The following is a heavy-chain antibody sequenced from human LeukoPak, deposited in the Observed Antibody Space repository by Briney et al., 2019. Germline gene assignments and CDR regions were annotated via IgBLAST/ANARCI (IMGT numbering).Heavy chain of an antibody. J-gene: IGHJ4*02. V-gene: IGHV4-39*07. CDR1: GGSISSSSYY. CDR2: IYYSGST. Sequence: SETLSLTCTVSGGSISSSSYYWGWIRQPPGKGLEWIGSIYYSGSTYYNPSLKSRVTISVDTSKNQFSLKLSSVTAADTAVYYCARVQSVVVVMYYFDYWGQGTLVTVSS. D-gene: IGHD3-22*01. CDR3: ARVQSVVVVMYYFDY.